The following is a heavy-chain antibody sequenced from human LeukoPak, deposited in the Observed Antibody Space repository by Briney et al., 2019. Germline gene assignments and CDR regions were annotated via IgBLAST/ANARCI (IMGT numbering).Heavy chain of an antibody. CDR2: ISSSSSYI. CDR3: ARFRVAVAGTGDYFDY. CDR1: GFTFSSYS. J-gene: IGHJ4*02. V-gene: IGHV3-21*01. Sequence: PGGSLRLSCAASGFTFSSYSMNWVRQAPGKGLEWVSSISSSSSYIYYADSVKGRFTISRDNAKNSLYLQMNSLRAEDTAVYYYARFRVAVAGTGDYFDYWGQGTLVTVSS. D-gene: IGHD6-19*01.